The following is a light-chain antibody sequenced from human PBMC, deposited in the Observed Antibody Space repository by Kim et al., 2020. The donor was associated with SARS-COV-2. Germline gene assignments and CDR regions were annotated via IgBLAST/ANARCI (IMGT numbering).Light chain of an antibody. Sequence: SYVLTQPPSVSVAPGKTARITCGGNNIGSKSVHWYQQKPGQAPVLVIYYDSDRPSGIPERFSGSNSGNTATLTISRVEAGDEADYYCQVWDSSSDHPDWVFGGGTQLTVL. CDR2: YDS. J-gene: IGLJ3*02. CDR1: NIGSKS. V-gene: IGLV3-21*04. CDR3: QVWDSSSDHPDWV.